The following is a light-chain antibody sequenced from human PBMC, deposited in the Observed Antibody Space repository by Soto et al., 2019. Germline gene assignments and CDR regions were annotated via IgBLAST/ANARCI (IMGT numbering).Light chain of an antibody. J-gene: IGKJ4*02. V-gene: IGKV2-30*01. Sequence: AVMTQSPLSLPVTLGQPASISCRSSQSLLYSDGNTYLHWFQQRPGQSPRRLIYKVSNRDYGVPDRFSGNGSGTDFTLKISRVEAEDVGVYYCMQGIRWPTLGGGTKVEI. CDR3: MQGIRWPT. CDR2: KVS. CDR1: QSLLYSDGNTY.